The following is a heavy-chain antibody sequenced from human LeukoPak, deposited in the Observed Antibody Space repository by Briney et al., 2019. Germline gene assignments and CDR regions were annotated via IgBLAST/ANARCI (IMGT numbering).Heavy chain of an antibody. J-gene: IGHJ4*02. V-gene: IGHV3-23*01. CDR1: GFTFSSYA. CDR3: AKDPLDNVVVVAATDFDY. CDR2: ISGSGGST. Sequence: GGSLRLSCAASGFTFSSYAMSWVRQAPGKGLEWVSAISGSGGSTYYADSVKGRFAISRDNSKNTLYLQMNSLRAEDTAVYYCAKDPLDNVVVVAATDFDYWGQGTLVTVSS. D-gene: IGHD2-15*01.